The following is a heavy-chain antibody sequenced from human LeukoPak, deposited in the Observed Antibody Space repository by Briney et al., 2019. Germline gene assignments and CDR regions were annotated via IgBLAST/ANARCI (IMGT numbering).Heavy chain of an antibody. D-gene: IGHD2-15*01. CDR1: GYTLTELS. V-gene: IGHV1-24*01. J-gene: IGHJ4*02. Sequence: GASVKVSCKVSGYTLTELSMHWVRQAPGKGLEWMGGFDPEDGETIYAQKFQGRVTMTEDTSTDTAYMELSSLRSEDTAVYYCATDLVPRCSGGSCYSFLADYWGQGTLVTVSS. CDR2: FDPEDGET. CDR3: ATDLVPRCSGGSCYSFLADY.